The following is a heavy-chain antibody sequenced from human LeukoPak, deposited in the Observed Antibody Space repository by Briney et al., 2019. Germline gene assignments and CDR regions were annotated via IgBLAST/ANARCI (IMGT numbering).Heavy chain of an antibody. Sequence: GSLRLSCAASGFTFSSYWMHWVRQAPGKGLVWVSRTNSDGSSTSYADSVKGRFTISRDSAKNTLYLQMNSLRAEDTAVYYCARGSGYNYGSVGYWGQGTLVTVSS. V-gene: IGHV3-74*01. CDR1: GFTFSSYW. CDR2: TNSDGSST. J-gene: IGHJ4*02. D-gene: IGHD5-18*01. CDR3: ARGSGYNYGSVGY.